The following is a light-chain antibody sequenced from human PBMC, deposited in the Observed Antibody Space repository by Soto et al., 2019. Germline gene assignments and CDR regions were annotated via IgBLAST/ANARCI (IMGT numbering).Light chain of an antibody. J-gene: IGKJ5*01. CDR3: QQYISSIT. CDR1: QSVSSRF. CDR2: GAS. Sequence: EFVLTQSPGTLFLCTGERATLSGTASQSVSSRFAWYQQKSGQAPRLLISGASSRATGIPDRISSSGARTDFTLTITRMEPEDFALYYCQQYISSITFGQGTRLEIK. V-gene: IGKV3-20*01.